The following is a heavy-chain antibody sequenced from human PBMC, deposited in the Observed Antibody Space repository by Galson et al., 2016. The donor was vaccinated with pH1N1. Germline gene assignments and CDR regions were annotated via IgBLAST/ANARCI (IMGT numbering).Heavy chain of an antibody. J-gene: IGHJ4*02. Sequence: PALVKPTQTLTLTCTFSGFSLSTSGVGVGWIRQSPEKALEWLALIYWDDDKRYSPSLKSRLTITKDTSKNQMVLTMTNMDPVDTATYYCAHNRQRSGGTYYRPFDYWGQGTLVTVSS. V-gene: IGHV2-5*02. CDR2: IYWDDDK. D-gene: IGHD1-26*01. CDR3: AHNRQRSGGTYYRPFDY. CDR1: GFSLSTSGVG.